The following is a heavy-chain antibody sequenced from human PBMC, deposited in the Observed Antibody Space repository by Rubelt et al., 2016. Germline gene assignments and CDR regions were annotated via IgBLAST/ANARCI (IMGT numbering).Heavy chain of an antibody. V-gene: IGHV4-39*07. CDR1: GGSISSYY. CDR2: IYYSGST. CDR3: ARVIAVAGTWGHNWFDP. Sequence: QLQPQESGPRLVKPSGTLSLTCTVSGGSISSYYWGWIRQPPGKGLEWIGSIYYSGSTYYNPFLSSRVTISVDTSKNQFSLKLSSVTAADTAVYYCARVIAVAGTWGHNWFDPWGQGTLVTVSS. J-gene: IGHJ5*02. D-gene: IGHD6-19*01.